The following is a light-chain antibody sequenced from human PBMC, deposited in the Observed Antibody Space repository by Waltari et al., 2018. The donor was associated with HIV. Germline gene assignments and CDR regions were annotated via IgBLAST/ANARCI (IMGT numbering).Light chain of an antibody. CDR3: QQYHTNPLT. CDR2: GAS. CDR1: QPIGSS. J-gene: IGKJ4*01. V-gene: IGKV1-8*01. Sequence: AIRMTQSPSSFSASTGDRVTITCRASQPIGSSLAWYQQKPGDAPYLLVYGASTLQSGVPSRFSGSGSGTDFTLTITCLQVEDFATYFCQQYHTNPLTFGGGSKVEI.